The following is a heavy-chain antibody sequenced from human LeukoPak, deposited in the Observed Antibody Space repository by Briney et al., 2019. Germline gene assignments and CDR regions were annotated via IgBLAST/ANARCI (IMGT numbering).Heavy chain of an antibody. CDR2: IYTSGST. Sequence: SETLSLTCTVSGGSISSYYWSWIRRPAGKGLEWIGRIYTSGSTNYNPSLKSRVTMSVDTSKNQFSLKLSSVTAADTAVYYCARAWTVRGVGWFDPWGQGTLVTVSS. CDR1: GGSISSYY. V-gene: IGHV4-4*07. J-gene: IGHJ5*02. CDR3: ARAWTVRGVGWFDP. D-gene: IGHD3-10*01.